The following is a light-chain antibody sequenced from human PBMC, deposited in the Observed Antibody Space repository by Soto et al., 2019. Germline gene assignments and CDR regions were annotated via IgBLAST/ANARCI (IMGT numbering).Light chain of an antibody. CDR1: QSITNY. J-gene: IGKJ1*01. CDR3: QQSYTTPRT. CDR2: AAS. V-gene: IGKV1-39*01. Sequence: DIQMTQSPSALSASVGDRVTITCRASQSITNYLNWYQHKPGQAPNLLIYAASNLESGVPSRFSGSGSGTDFTLTISSLQPEDFATYYCQQSYTTPRTFGQGTKVDIK.